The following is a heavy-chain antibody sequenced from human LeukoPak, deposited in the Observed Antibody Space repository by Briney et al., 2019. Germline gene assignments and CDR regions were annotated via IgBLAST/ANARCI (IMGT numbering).Heavy chain of an antibody. V-gene: IGHV3-11*05. CDR1: GFTFSDYY. J-gene: IGHJ5*02. CDR3: ARGHRWFDP. Sequence: GGSLRLSCAASGFTFSDYYMSWILQAPGKGLECVSYISDSTGYTNYADSVKGRFTISRDNARNSLYLQMNSLRAEDTAMYYCARGHRWFDPWGQGTLVTVSS. CDR2: ISDSTGYT.